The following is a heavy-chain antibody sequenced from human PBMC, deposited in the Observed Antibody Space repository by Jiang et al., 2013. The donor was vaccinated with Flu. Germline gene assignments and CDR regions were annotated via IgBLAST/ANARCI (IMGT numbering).Heavy chain of an antibody. J-gene: IGHJ4*02. CDR1: GHAFTGYY. V-gene: IGHV1-2*06. CDR2: IDPKSGGT. D-gene: IGHD2-15*01. CDR3: ATFRCSDGGCYFEY. Sequence: SGAEVKKPGSSVKVSCEASGHAFTGYYLHWVRQTPGQGLEWMGRIDPKSGGTNYGHNRVAMTRDTSTTTAYMELFRLTPDDTAVYYCATFRCSDGGCYFEYWGQGTLVTVSA.